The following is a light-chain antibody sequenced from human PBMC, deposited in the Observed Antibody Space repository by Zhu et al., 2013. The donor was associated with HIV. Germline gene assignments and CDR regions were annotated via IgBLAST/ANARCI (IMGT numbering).Light chain of an antibody. CDR3: SSYTSTSPVV. Sequence: SYELTQPPSVSVAPGKTARIACERNNIGTKSVHWYQQKPGQAPVLVIYHDSDRPSGIPERFSGSNSGKTATLTISRVEAGDEADYYCSSYTSTSPVVFGGGTKLTVL. CDR2: HDS. J-gene: IGLJ2*01. V-gene: IGLV3-21*01. CDR1: NIGTKS.